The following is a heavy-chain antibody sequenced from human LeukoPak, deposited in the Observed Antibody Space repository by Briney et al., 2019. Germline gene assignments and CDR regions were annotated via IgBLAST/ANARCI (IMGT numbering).Heavy chain of an antibody. J-gene: IGHJ3*02. Sequence: SETLSLTCAVSGYSISSGYYWGWIRQPPGKGLEWIGSIYHSGSTYYNPSLKSRVTISVDTSKNQFPLKLSSVTAADTAVYYCARVTYDAFDIWGQGTMVTVSS. CDR2: IYHSGST. CDR3: ARVTYDAFDI. D-gene: IGHD2-21*02. CDR1: GYSISSGYY. V-gene: IGHV4-38-2*01.